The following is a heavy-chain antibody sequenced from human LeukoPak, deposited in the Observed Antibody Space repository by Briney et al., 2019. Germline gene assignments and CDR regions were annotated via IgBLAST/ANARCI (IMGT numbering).Heavy chain of an antibody. CDR2: IGGTDDTI. CDR1: GFSFSTYE. D-gene: IGHD3-10*01. V-gene: IGHV3-48*03. Sequence: GGSLRLSCAASGFSFSTYEMNWVRRAPGKGPEWLSYIGGTDDTIYYADSVKGRFTISRDNAENSLYLQMHSLRAEDTAIYYCARTPYYGSGSPYFDYWGQGTLVTVSS. CDR3: ARTPYYGSGSPYFDY. J-gene: IGHJ4*02.